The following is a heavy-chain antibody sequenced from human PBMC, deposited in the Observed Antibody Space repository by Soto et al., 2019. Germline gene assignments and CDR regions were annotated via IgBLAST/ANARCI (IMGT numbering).Heavy chain of an antibody. CDR1: RVAFSKFI. CDR3: AKVRYSSPMGYYYGMGV. J-gene: IGHJ6*02. CDR2: IIPIFGTA. D-gene: IGHD6-19*01. V-gene: IGHV1-69*13. Sequence: GASVKVSCKASRVAFSKFIVTWVRQAPGLGLEWVGGIIPIFGTANYAQKFQGRVTITADESTSTSYMEVNNLRSEDTAVYYCAKVRYSSPMGYYYGMGVWGQGTTGTVSS.